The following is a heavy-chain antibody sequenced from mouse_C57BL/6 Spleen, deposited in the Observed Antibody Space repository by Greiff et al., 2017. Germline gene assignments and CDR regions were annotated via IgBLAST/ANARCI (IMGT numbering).Heavy chain of an antibody. CDR3: ARRNMGYGYDAMDY. V-gene: IGHV1-78*01. Sequence: VMLVESDAELVKPGASVKISCKVSGYTFTDHTIHWMKQRPEQGLEWIGYIYPRDGSTKYNEKFKGKATLTADKSSSTAYMQLNSLTSEDSAVYFCARRNMGYGYDAMDYWGQGTSVTVSS. CDR2: IYPRDGST. J-gene: IGHJ4*01. CDR1: GYTFTDHT. D-gene: IGHD1-1*02.